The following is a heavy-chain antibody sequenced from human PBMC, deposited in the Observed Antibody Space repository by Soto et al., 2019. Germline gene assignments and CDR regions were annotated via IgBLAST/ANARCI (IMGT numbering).Heavy chain of an antibody. CDR3: ARARTSWAYYFDY. CDR2: INPSGGST. J-gene: IGHJ4*02. CDR1: GYTFTSYY. V-gene: IGHV1-46*01. Sequence: ASVKVSCKGAGYTFTSYYMHWVRQAPGQGLEWMGIINPSGGSTSYAQKFQGRVTMTRDTSTSTVYMELSSLRSEDTAVYYCARARTSWAYYFDYWGQGTLVTVSS. D-gene: IGHD1-1*01.